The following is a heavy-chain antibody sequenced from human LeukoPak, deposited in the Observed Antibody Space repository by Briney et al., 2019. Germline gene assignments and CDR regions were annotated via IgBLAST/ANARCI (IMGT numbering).Heavy chain of an antibody. CDR2: INPNSGGT. Sequence: ASVKVSCKASGYTFTGYYMHWVRQAPGQGLEWMGRINPNSGGTNYAQKFQGRVTMTRDMSISTAYMELSRLRSDDTAVYYCATLTYYYDSSGFTGEGAFDIWGQGTMVTVSS. CDR1: GYTFTGYY. V-gene: IGHV1-2*06. J-gene: IGHJ3*02. CDR3: ATLTYYYDSSGFTGEGAFDI. D-gene: IGHD3-22*01.